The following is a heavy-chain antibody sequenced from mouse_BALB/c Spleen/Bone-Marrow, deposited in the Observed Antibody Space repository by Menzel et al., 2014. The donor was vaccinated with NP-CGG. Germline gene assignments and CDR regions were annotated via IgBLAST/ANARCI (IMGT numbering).Heavy chain of an antibody. J-gene: IGHJ2*01. CDR2: ISPSDGYT. D-gene: IGHD2-4*01. Sequence: VQLQQSGAELVRPGASVKLSCKASGYMFTSFWMNWVKQRPGQGLEWIGNISPSDGYTNYNQKFKDKATLTVDKSSSTAYMQLSSPTSEDSAVYYCGRAGTMITTWVDYWGQGTTLTVSS. CDR3: GRAGTMITTWVDY. CDR1: GYMFTSFW. V-gene: IGHV1-69*02.